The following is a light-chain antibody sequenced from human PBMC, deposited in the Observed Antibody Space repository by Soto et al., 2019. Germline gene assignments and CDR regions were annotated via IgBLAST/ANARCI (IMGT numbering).Light chain of an antibody. CDR1: SSDVGTYKY. CDR2: DVS. V-gene: IGLV2-14*03. CDR3: ASYTSSNTLE. Sequence: QSVLTQPASVSGSPGQSITISCTGTSSDVGTYKYVSWYQQHPGKAPKLMIYDVSSRPSGVSNRFSGSKSGNTASLTISGLQAEDEAHYYCASYTSSNTLEFGGGTKLTVL. J-gene: IGLJ2*01.